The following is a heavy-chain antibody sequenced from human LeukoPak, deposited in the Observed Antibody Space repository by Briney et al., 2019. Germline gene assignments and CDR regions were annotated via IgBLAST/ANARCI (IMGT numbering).Heavy chain of an antibody. D-gene: IGHD3-10*01. V-gene: IGHV3-21*01. CDR1: GFTFSSYS. J-gene: IGHJ4*02. CDR2: ISSSSSYI. Sequence: GGSLRLSCAASGFTFSSYSMNWVRQAPGKGLEWVSSISSSSSYIYYADSVKGRFTISRDNAKNSLYLQMNSLRAEDTAVYYCARLVRPENELPPSPFDYCGQGTLVTVSS. CDR3: ARLVRPENELPPSPFDY.